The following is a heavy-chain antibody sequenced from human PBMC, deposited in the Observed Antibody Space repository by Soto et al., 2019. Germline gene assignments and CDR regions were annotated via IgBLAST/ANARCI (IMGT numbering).Heavy chain of an antibody. CDR2: TYYRSKWYT. V-gene: IGHV6-1*01. CDR1: GDSVSSNSAA. Sequence: SQTLSLTCAISGDSVSSNSAAWNWIRQSPSRGLEWLGRTYYRSKWYTDYAVSVKSRISINPDTSKNQLSLQLDPVTPEDTAVYYCARDRRSGTYNYNWFDPWGQGTRVTVSS. D-gene: IGHD1-26*01. CDR3: ARDRRSGTYNYNWFDP. J-gene: IGHJ5*02.